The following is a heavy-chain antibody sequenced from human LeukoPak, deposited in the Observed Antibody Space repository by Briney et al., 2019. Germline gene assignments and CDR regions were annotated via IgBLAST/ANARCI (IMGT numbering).Heavy chain of an antibody. CDR2: IIPIFGTA. Sequence: SVKVSCKASGGTFSSYAISWVRQAPGQGLEWMGGIIPIFGTASYAQKFQGRVTITTDESTSTAYMELSRLRSEDTAVYYCARGGVEMATAYWGQGTLVTVSS. CDR1: GGTFSSYA. V-gene: IGHV1-69*05. D-gene: IGHD5-24*01. CDR3: ARGGVEMATAY. J-gene: IGHJ4*02.